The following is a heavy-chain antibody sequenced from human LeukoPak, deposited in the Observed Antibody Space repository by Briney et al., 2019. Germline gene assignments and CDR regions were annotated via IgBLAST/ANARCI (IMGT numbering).Heavy chain of an antibody. CDR1: GYTFTSYG. Sequence: ASVKVSCKASGYTFTSYGISWVRQAPGQGLEWMGWIIAYNGNTNYAQKLQGRVTMTTDTSTSTAYMELRSLRSDDTAVYYCAREERLTLELTNWGQGTLVTVSS. D-gene: IGHD1-7*01. CDR2: IIAYNGNT. CDR3: AREERLTLELTN. V-gene: IGHV1-18*01. J-gene: IGHJ4*02.